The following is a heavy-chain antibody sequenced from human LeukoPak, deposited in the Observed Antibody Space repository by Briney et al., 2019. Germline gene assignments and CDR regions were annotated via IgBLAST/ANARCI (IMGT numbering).Heavy chain of an antibody. V-gene: IGHV3-33*01. CDR1: GFTFSDYG. Sequence: PGGSLRLSCAVSGFTFSDYGMHWVRQPPGKGLEWVAVIWYDASNKNYVDSVKGRFTVSRDNSKNTLYLQMNSLRAEDTAVYYCAREQYASDDTLDIWGQGTMVTVSS. D-gene: IGHD5-24*01. CDR3: AREQYASDDTLDI. CDR2: IWYDASNK. J-gene: IGHJ3*02.